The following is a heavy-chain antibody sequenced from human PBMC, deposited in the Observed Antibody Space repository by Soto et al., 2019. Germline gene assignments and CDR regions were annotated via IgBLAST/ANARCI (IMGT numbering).Heavy chain of an antibody. V-gene: IGHV3-30*18. Sequence: VAVISYDGSNKYYADSVKGRFTISRDNSKNTLYLQMNSLRAEDTAVYYCAKDLLSIVATLDYWGQGTLVTVSS. CDR3: AKDLLSIVATLDY. CDR2: ISYDGSNK. J-gene: IGHJ4*02. D-gene: IGHD5-12*01.